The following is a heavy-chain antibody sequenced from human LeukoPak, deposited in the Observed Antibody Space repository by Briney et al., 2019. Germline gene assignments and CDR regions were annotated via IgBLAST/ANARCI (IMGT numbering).Heavy chain of an antibody. CDR1: GFTFSSYA. CDR3: ARATMD. Sequence: PGGSLRLSCAASGFTFSSYAMHWVRQAPGKGLEWVAVISYDGSNKHYADSVKGRFTISRDNSKNTLYLQMNSQRAEDTAVYYCARATMDWGQGTLVTVSS. V-gene: IGHV3-30-3*01. J-gene: IGHJ4*02. D-gene: IGHD2-8*01. CDR2: ISYDGSNK.